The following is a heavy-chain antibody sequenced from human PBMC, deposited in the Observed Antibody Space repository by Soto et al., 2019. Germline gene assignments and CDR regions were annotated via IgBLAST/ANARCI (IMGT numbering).Heavy chain of an antibody. J-gene: IGHJ5*02. D-gene: IGHD6-19*01. V-gene: IGHV4-59*01. Sequence: PSETLSLTCTVSGGSISSYYWSWIRQPPGKGLEWIGYIYYSGSTNYNPSLKSRVTISVDTSKNQFSLKLSSVTAADTAVYYCARGLEWYSSGWYRWFDPWGQGTLVTVSS. CDR2: IYYSGST. CDR3: ARGLEWYSSGWYRWFDP. CDR1: GGSISSYY.